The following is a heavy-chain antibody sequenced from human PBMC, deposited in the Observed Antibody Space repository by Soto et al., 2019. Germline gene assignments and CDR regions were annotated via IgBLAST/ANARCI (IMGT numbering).Heavy chain of an antibody. V-gene: IGHV4-59*01. D-gene: IGHD3-22*01. Sequence: PSETRSLTCTVSGGSISSDYWRWIRHPPGEGLEWIGYIYYSGSTNYNPSLKSRVTISVDTSKNQFSLKLSSVTAADTAVYYCARDRIYYDSSGYLHYYYYGMDVWGQGTTVTVSS. CDR2: IYYSGST. CDR1: GGSISSDY. CDR3: ARDRIYYDSSGYLHYYYYGMDV. J-gene: IGHJ6*02.